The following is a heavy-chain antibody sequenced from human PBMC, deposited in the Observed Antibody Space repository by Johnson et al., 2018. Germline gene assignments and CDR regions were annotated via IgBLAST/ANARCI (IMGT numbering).Heavy chain of an antibody. J-gene: IGHJ3*02. D-gene: IGHD5-24*01. Sequence: EQLGESGGGLVEPGGSLELSCAASGFTFSGSAMHWVRQASGKGLEWVGRIRSKANSYATAYAASVKGRFTISRDDSKNTAYLQMTSLKTEDTAVYYCSVLQWGAFDIWGQGTMVTVSS. CDR2: IRSKANSYAT. CDR1: GFTFSGSA. CDR3: SVLQWGAFDI. V-gene: IGHV3-73*01.